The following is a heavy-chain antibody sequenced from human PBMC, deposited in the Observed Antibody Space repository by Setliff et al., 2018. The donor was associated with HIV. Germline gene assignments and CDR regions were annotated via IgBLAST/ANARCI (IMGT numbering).Heavy chain of an antibody. J-gene: IGHJ3*01. D-gene: IGHD1-26*01. CDR3: AKPTSGMYPRAFDL. CDR1: GFAFSTYD. V-gene: IGHV3-23*01. CDR2: VSPDGYEK. Sequence: GGSLRLSCAASGFAFSTYDMNWVRQTPGKGLEWVADVSPDGYEKRYADFAKGRFTVSRDNSKNILFLQMDSLGAEDTGIYYCAKPTSGMYPRAFDLWGRGTVVTVSS.